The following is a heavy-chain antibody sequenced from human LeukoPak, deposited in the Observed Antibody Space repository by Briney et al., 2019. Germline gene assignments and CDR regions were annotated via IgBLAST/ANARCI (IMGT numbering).Heavy chain of an antibody. CDR2: IIPILGIA. CDR3: ATDQRGAGLGFRYGSGSYNGMDV. D-gene: IGHD3-10*01. V-gene: IGHV1-69*04. J-gene: IGHJ6*02. Sequence: ASVTVSCKASGGTFSSYAISWVRQAPGQGLEWMGRIIPILGIANYAQKFQGRVTMTEDTSTDTAYMELSSLRSEDTAVYYCATDQRGAGLGFRYGSGSYNGMDVWGQGTTVTVSS. CDR1: GGTFSSYA.